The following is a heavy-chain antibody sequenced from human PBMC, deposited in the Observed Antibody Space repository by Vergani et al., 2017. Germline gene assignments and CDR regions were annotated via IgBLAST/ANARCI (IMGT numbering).Heavy chain of an antibody. CDR1: GFTLNTYG. CDR2: IRYDGSSE. V-gene: IGHV3-30*02. Sequence: QVRLVESGGGVVQPGGSLRLSCTLSGFTLNTYGIHWVRQAPGKGLEWVSFIRYDGSSEYYGDSVKGRFTISRDKSQNTLNLQMNSLRTEDTAVYFCANSVIAGKVGVAYFGMDVWGRGTTVTVSS. J-gene: IGHJ6*02. D-gene: IGHD2/OR15-2a*01. CDR3: ANSVIAGKVGVAYFGMDV.